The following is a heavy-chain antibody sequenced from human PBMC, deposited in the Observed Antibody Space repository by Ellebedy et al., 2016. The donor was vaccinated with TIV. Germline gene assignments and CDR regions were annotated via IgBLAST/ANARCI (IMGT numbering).Heavy chain of an antibody. Sequence: PGGSLRLSCAASGFTFSTYWMGWVRQAAGKGLEWVANTKQDGSEKYYVDSVMGRFTVSRDSPKNTLYLQMNSLRAEDTAVYYCARATQWLTFDYWGQGILVTVSS. V-gene: IGHV3-7*03. CDR1: GFTFSTYW. D-gene: IGHD6-19*01. CDR3: ARATQWLTFDY. J-gene: IGHJ4*02. CDR2: TKQDGSEK.